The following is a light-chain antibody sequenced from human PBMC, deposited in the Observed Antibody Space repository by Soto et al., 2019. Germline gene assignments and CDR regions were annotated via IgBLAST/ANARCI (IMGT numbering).Light chain of an antibody. CDR3: CSFAGNSIVL. V-gene: IGLV2-23*01. CDR2: EGS. Sequence: QSALTQPASVSGSPGQSITISCTGTSSDVGRYNLVSWYQQHPGKAPKLIIYEGSKRPSGVSNRFSGSKSGNTASLTISGLQAEDEADYYCCSFAGNSIVLFGGGTKLTVL. J-gene: IGLJ2*01. CDR1: SSDVGRYNL.